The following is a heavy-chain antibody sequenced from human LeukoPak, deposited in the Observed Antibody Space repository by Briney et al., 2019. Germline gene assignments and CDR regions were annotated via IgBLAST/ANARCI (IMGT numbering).Heavy chain of an antibody. J-gene: IGHJ4*02. CDR1: RFTFNSYA. CDR2: IKPKTDGETT. D-gene: IGHD2-21*01. CDR3: ITPLPYSAQ. Sequence: GGSLRLSCAASRFTFNSYAMSWVRQAPGKGLEWVGRIKPKTDGETTEYAAPVKDRFSISRDDSKSMMYLQVNSLKTEDTAVYYCITPLPYSAQGGQGTLVTVSS. V-gene: IGHV3-15*01.